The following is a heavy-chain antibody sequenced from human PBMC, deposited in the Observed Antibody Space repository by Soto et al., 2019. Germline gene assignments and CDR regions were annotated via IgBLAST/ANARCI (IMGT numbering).Heavy chain of an antibody. J-gene: IGHJ6*02. V-gene: IGHV5-51*01. Sequence: GESLKISCKGPGYNFPSYWIAWVRQMPGKGLEWMGIIYPGNSDTRYSPSFQGQVTMSVDKSISTAFLQWGSLKASDAAMYYCARQGGGRRSKHGMDVWGQGTKVTVSS. CDR1: GYNFPSYW. CDR3: ARQGGGRRSKHGMDV. D-gene: IGHD2-15*01. CDR2: IYPGNSDT.